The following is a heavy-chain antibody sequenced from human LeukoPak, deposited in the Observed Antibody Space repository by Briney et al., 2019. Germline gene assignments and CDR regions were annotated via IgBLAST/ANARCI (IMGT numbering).Heavy chain of an antibody. CDR1: GFTFDNYA. J-gene: IGHJ5*01. Sequence: GGSLRLSCVASGFTFDNYAIHWVRQAPGKGLEWVSGISWNSDTIDYADSVKGRFTISRDSAKNSVYLQMNSLRAEDTAFYYCAKAGGLGNYYNWFDSWGQGVLVTVSS. D-gene: IGHD3-10*01. CDR2: ISWNSDTI. CDR3: AKAGGLGNYYNWFDS. V-gene: IGHV3-9*01.